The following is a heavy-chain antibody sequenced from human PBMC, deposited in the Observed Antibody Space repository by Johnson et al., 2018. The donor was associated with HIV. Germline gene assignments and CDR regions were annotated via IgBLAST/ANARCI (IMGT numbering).Heavy chain of an antibody. CDR2: IYSGGST. V-gene: IGHV3-66*02. CDR3: AKWWFRELLPNAVDL. D-gene: IGHD3-10*01. CDR1: GFTVSSNY. Sequence: VQLVESGGDLVQPGGSLRLSCAAFGFTVSSNYMSWVRQAPGKGLEWVSVIYSGGSTYYADSVKGRFTIYRDNSKHTLYLQMNSLRAEDTAVYYCAKWWFRELLPNAVDLWGQGKMVTVSS. J-gene: IGHJ3*01.